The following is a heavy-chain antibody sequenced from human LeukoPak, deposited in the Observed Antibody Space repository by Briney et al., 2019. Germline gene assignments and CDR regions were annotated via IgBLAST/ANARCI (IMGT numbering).Heavy chain of an antibody. CDR2: MNPNSGDT. V-gene: IGHV1-2*02. J-gene: IGHJ4*02. Sequence: ASVKVSCKASGYTFTGYYIHWVRQAPGQGLEWMGWMNPNSGDTNYTQNFQGRVTMTRDTSISTAYMGLSRLRSDDTAVYYCAREGLHDYGDYWGQGTLVTVSS. CDR1: GYTFTGYY. CDR3: AREGLHDYGDY.